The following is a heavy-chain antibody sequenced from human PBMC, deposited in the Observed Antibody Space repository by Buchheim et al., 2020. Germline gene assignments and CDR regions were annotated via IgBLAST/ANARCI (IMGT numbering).Heavy chain of an antibody. Sequence: QVQLQESGPGLVKPSETLSLTCTVSGGSISSYYWSWLRQPPGKGLEWIGFIYYSGSTNYTPSLKSRVTISVDTSTNQFSLKLSSVTAADTAVDYCARHTRADILTGYYGDSDYGMDVWGQGTT. V-gene: IGHV4-59*08. D-gene: IGHD3-9*01. CDR3: ARHTRADILTGYYGDSDYGMDV. CDR1: GGSISSYY. J-gene: IGHJ6*02. CDR2: IYYSGST.